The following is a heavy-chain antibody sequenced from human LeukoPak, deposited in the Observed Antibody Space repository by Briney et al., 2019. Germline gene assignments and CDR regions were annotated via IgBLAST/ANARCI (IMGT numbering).Heavy chain of an antibody. CDR3: ARDLDSSGPYFDY. Sequence: ASVKVSCKASGYTFTGYYMHWVRQAPGQGLEWMGWINPNSGGTNYAQKFQGRVTMTRDTSMSTAYMELSRLRSDDTAVYYCARDLDSSGPYFDYWGQGTLVTVSS. V-gene: IGHV1-2*02. CDR2: INPNSGGT. J-gene: IGHJ4*02. D-gene: IGHD3-22*01. CDR1: GYTFTGYY.